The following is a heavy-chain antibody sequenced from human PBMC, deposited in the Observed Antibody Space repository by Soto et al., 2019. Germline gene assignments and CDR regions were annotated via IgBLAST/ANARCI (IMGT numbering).Heavy chain of an antibody. CDR2: ISAYNGNT. CDR1: GYTFTSYG. D-gene: IGHD2-2*01. Sequence: ASVKVSCKASGYTFTSYGIIWVRQAPGQGLEWMGWISAYNGNTNYAQKLQGRVTMTTDTSTSTAYMELRSLRSDDTAVYYCARAGCTSCYYYYYGMDVWGQGTTVTVSS. V-gene: IGHV1-18*01. CDR3: ARAGCTSCYYYYYGMDV. J-gene: IGHJ6*02.